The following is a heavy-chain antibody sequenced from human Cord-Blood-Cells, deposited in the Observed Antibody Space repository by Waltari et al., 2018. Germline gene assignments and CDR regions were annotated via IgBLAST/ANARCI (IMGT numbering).Heavy chain of an antibody. D-gene: IGHD4-17*01. CDR3: ARGPLTTVTTIDY. CDR2: IWYDGSNK. J-gene: IGHJ4*02. V-gene: IGHV3-33*01. Sequence: QVQLVESGGGVVQPGRSLRLSCAASGFTFSSYGLHWVRQAPGKGLEWVAVIWYDGSNKYYADSVKGRFTISRDNSKNTLYLQMNSLRAEDTAVYYCARGPLTTVTTIDYWGQGTLVTVSS. CDR1: GFTFSSYG.